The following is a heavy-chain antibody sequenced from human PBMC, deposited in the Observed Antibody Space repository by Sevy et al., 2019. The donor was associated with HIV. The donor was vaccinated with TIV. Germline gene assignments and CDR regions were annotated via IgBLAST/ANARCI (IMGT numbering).Heavy chain of an antibody. CDR1: GFTFSIYT. CDR2: FCFGGSKI. V-gene: IGHV3-23*01. CDR3: AREGCTQPHDY. J-gene: IGHJ4*02. Sequence: GGCLRLSCAASGFTFSIYTMSWVRQAPGKGLEWVSTFCFGGSKIYYADSVKGRFTISRDNSRNTVYLQMNSLRADDTAVYYCAREGCTQPHDYWGQGTLVDVSS. D-gene: IGHD2-8*01.